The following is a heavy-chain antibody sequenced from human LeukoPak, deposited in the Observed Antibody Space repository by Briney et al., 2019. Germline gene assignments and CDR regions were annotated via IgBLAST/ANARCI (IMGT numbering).Heavy chain of an antibody. V-gene: IGHV3-23*01. D-gene: IGHD5-18*01. CDR1: GFTFSTYG. Sequence: PGGSLRLSCAASGFTFSTYGMSWVRQAPGKGLEWVSAISSSSSTYYGDSVKGRFTISRDNSKNTLYLQMNSLRAEDTAVYYCAKDRGGGYRYGIDYWGQGTLVTVSS. CDR3: AKDRGGGYRYGIDY. J-gene: IGHJ4*02. CDR2: ISSSSST.